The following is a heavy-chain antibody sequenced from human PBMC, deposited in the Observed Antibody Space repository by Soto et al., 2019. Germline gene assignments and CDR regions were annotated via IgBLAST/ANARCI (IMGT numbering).Heavy chain of an antibody. Sequence: KGLEWIGEINHSGSTNYNPSLKSRVTISVDTSKNQFSLKLSSVTAADTAVYYCARARRSFGIQLHSYYFDYWAREPSSPSPQ. V-gene: IGHV4-34*01. CDR3: ARARRSFGIQLHSYYFDY. D-gene: IGHD5-18*01. CDR2: INHSGST. J-gene: IGHJ4*02.